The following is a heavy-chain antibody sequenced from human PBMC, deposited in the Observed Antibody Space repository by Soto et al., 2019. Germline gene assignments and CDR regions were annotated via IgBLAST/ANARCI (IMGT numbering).Heavy chain of an antibody. J-gene: IGHJ6*02. V-gene: IGHV3-9*01. D-gene: IGHD3-3*01. CDR2: ISWNSGSI. Sequence: TGGSLRLSCAASGFTFDDYAMHWVRQAPGKGLEWVSGISWNSGSIGYADSVKGRFTISRDNAKNSLYLQMNSLRAEDTALYYCAKDSRGGYDFWNGMDAWGQGTTVTVSS. CDR1: GFTFDDYA. CDR3: AKDSRGGYDFWNGMDA.